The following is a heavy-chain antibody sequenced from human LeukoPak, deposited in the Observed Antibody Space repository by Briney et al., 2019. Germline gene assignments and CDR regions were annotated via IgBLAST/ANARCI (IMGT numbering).Heavy chain of an antibody. D-gene: IGHD3-10*01. CDR2: ISENSKDI. V-gene: IGHV3-21*01. CDR3: AREFDEAFDI. Sequence: GGSLRLSCVVSGFTISSHSMNWVRQAPGKGLEWVSSISENSKDIFYVDSVKGRFTSSRDNAKNSLYLQMNSLRADDTAVYYCAREFDEAFDIWGQGTMVTVSS. J-gene: IGHJ3*02. CDR1: GFTISSHS.